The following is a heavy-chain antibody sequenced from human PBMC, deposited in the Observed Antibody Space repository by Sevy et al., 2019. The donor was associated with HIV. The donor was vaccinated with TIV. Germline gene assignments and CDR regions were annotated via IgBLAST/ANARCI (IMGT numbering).Heavy chain of an antibody. V-gene: IGHV3-33*01. D-gene: IGHD2-15*01. J-gene: IGHJ4*02. CDR1: GFSFSTYG. CDR2: IWYDGSKK. Sequence: GGSLRLSCTTSGFSFSTYGMHWVRQAPGKGLEWVAGIWYDGSKKQYAESVKGRFTISRENSKNTMYLQMNSLRVEDTALFYCARERDENSGGWSVPFDKWGQGTLVTVSS. CDR3: ARERDENSGGWSVPFDK.